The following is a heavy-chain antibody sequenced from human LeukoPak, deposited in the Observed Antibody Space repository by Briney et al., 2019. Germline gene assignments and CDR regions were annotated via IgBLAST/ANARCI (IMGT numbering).Heavy chain of an antibody. CDR2: INHSGST. CDR3: ARGRYCSGGSCYLSYYYYYYMDV. CDR1: XXSFXXYY. V-gene: IGHV4-34*01. D-gene: IGHD2-15*01. Sequence: SETLSXTXXXXXXSFXXYYWSWIRQPPGKGLEWIGEINHSGSTNYNPSLKSRVTISVDTSKNQFSLKLSSVTAADTAVYYCARGRYCSGGSCYLSYYYYYYMDVWGKGTTVTVSS. J-gene: IGHJ6*03.